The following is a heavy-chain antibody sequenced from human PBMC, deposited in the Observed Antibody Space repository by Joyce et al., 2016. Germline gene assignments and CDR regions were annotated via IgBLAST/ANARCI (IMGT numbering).Heavy chain of an antibody. CDR3: ARLGVYCGGDCYFDY. CDR1: GYSFTSYW. Sequence: EVQLVQSGAEVKKPGESLKISCKGSGYSFTSYWIGWVRQMPGKGLEWMGIIYPGDSESRYSPSFQGQVTISADKSINTAYLQWSSLKASDTAMYYCARLGVYCGGDCYFDYWGQGTLVTVSS. D-gene: IGHD2-21*02. CDR2: IYPGDSES. V-gene: IGHV5-51*03. J-gene: IGHJ4*02.